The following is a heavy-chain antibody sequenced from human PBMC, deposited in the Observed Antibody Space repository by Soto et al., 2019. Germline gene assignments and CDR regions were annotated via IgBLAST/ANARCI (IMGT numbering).Heavy chain of an antibody. J-gene: IGHJ4*02. Sequence: EVQLVQSGAEVHKPGESLTISCKGSGFYFSTYWISWVRQMPGKGLDWMGMIDASDSYTKYSPSFQGHVTISVDRATDTAYLHWSSLRASDSGMYYCARYSGSGSDYDYWGQGTLVSVSS. D-gene: IGHD3-10*01. V-gene: IGHV5-10-1*01. CDR3: ARYSGSGSDYDY. CDR1: GFYFSTYW. CDR2: IDASDSYT.